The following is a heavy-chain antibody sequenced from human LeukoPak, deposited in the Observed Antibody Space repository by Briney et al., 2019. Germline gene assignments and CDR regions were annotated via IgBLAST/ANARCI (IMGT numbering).Heavy chain of an antibody. V-gene: IGHV3-23*01. J-gene: IGHJ4*02. CDR2: ISGSGGST. D-gene: IGHD1-26*01. Sequence: PSETLSLTCTVSGGSISSGGYYWSWVRQAPGKGLEWVSAISGSGGSTYYADSVKGRFTISRDNSKNTLYLQMNSLRAEDTALYYCARAFKGWELLTPIDYWGQGTLVTVSS. CDR3: ARAFKGWELLTPIDY. CDR1: GGSISSGGYY.